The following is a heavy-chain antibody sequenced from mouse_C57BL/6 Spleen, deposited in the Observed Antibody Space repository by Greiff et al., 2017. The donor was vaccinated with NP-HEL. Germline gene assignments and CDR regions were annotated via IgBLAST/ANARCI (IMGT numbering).Heavy chain of an antibody. J-gene: IGHJ4*01. Sequence: EVRLVESEGGLVQPGSSMKLSCTASGFTFSDYYMAWVRQGPEKGLEWVANINYDGSSTYYLDSLKSRFIISRDNAKNILYLQMSSLKSEDTATYYCARAYDPYYAMDYWGQGTSVTVSS. V-gene: IGHV5-16*01. CDR3: ARAYDPYYAMDY. D-gene: IGHD2-3*01. CDR1: GFTFSDYY. CDR2: INYDGSST.